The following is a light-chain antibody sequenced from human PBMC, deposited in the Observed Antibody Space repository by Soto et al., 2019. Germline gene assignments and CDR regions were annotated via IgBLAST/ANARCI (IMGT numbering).Light chain of an antibody. CDR3: QQSYSTPYT. J-gene: IGKJ2*01. Sequence: DIQMTQSPSSLSASVGDRVTITCRASQSISSYLSWYQQKPGKAPKFLIYAASSLESGVPSRFSGSGSGTDFTLPISSLQPEDFATYHFQQSYSTPYTFGQGTKLEIK. CDR2: AAS. CDR1: QSISSY. V-gene: IGKV1-39*01.